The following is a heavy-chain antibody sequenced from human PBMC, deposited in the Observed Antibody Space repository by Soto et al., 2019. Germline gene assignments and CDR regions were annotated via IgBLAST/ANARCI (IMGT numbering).Heavy chain of an antibody. J-gene: IGHJ5*02. CDR2: IYSGGST. CDR3: ARETGDTIFGVVIRDSWFDP. CDR1: GFTVSSNY. Sequence: GGSLRLSCAASGFTVSSNYMSWVRQAPGKGLEWVSVIYSGGSTYYADSVKGRFTISRDNSKNTLYLQMNSLRAEDTAVYYCARETGDTIFGVVIRDSWFDPWGQGTLVTVSS. V-gene: IGHV3-66*01. D-gene: IGHD3-3*01.